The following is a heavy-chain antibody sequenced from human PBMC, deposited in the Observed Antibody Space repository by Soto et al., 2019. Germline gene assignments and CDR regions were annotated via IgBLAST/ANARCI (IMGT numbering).Heavy chain of an antibody. CDR2: IYYSGST. J-gene: IGHJ1*01. D-gene: IGHD3-22*01. V-gene: IGHV4-59*08. Sequence: QVQLQESGPGLVKPSETLSLTCTVSGDSISSYYWGWIRQPPGKGLEWIGYIYYSGSTNYNPSLKSRVTISLDTSKTQFSLKLSSVTAADTAIYYCARGELYDSSGYYFAEYFHHWGQGTLVTVSP. CDR1: GDSISSYY. CDR3: ARGELYDSSGYYFAEYFHH.